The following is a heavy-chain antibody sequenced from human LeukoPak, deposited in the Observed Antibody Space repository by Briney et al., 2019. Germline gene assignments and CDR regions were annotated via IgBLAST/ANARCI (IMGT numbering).Heavy chain of an antibody. CDR3: ARTYYYDSSGYFFDY. Sequence: PGGSLRLSCAASGFTFSSYAMHWVRQAPGKGLEYVSAISSNGGSTYYANSVKGSFTISRDNSKNTLYLQMGSLRAEDMAVYYCARTYYYDSSGYFFDYWGQGTLVTVSS. V-gene: IGHV3-64*01. CDR1: GFTFSSYA. D-gene: IGHD3-22*01. J-gene: IGHJ4*02. CDR2: ISSNGGST.